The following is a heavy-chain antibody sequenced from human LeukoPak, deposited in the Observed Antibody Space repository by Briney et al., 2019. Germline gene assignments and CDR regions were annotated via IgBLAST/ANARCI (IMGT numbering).Heavy chain of an antibody. V-gene: IGHV4-34*01. D-gene: IGHD2-2*01. CDR1: AGSLSGYY. CDR3: ARNNQLPTFYYYYYHYMHL. CDR2: INHSGST. J-gene: IGHJ6*03. Sequence: PQTLSPTCALYAGSLSGYYCSWLRQPPGKGPEWNGEINHSGSTNYTPSLKSRVTISVDSSKNQFSLKLTSVTAADTAVYYCARNNQLPTFYYYYYHYMHLWGKGTTVTVSS.